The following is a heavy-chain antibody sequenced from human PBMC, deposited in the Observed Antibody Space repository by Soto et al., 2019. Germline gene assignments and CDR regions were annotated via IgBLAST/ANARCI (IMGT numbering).Heavy chain of an antibody. CDR3: ARDYCSGGSCYPDAFDI. J-gene: IGHJ3*02. CDR2: ISSSGSSI. CDR1: GFTFSDYS. D-gene: IGHD2-15*01. Sequence: QVQLVESGGGLVKPGGSLRLSCAASGFTFSDYSMSWIRQAPGKGLEWVSYISSSGSSIYYADSVKGRFTISRDNAKNSLYLQMNSLRAEDTAVYYCARDYCSGGSCYPDAFDIWGQGTMVTVSS. V-gene: IGHV3-11*01.